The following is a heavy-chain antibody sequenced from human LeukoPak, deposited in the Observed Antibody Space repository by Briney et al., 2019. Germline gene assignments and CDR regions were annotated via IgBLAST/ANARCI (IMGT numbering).Heavy chain of an antibody. V-gene: IGHV4-59*08. Sequence: PSETLSLTCTVSGGSMSRYYWGWIRQPPGKGLEWIGYIFYSGSTNYNPSLKSRVTISVDTSKNQFSLKLSSVTAADTAVYYCARHASYYYGMDVWGQGTTVTVSS. CDR3: ARHASYYYGMDV. CDR1: GGSMSRYY. CDR2: IFYSGST. J-gene: IGHJ6*02.